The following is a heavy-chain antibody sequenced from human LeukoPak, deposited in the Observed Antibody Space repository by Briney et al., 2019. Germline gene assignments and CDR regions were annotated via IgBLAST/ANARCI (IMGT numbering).Heavy chain of an antibody. J-gene: IGHJ3*02. CDR3: ARPSTYGGNSNDAFDI. V-gene: IGHV4-34*01. Sequence: SETLSLTCAVYGGSFSGYYWSWIRQPPGKGLEWIGEINRSGSTNYNPSLKGRVTISVDTSKNQFSLKLSSVTAADTAVYYCARPSTYGGNSNDAFDIWGQGTMVTVSS. D-gene: IGHD4-23*01. CDR1: GGSFSGYY. CDR2: INRSGST.